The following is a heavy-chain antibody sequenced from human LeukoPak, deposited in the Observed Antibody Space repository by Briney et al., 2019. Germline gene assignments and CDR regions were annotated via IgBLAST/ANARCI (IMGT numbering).Heavy chain of an antibody. V-gene: IGHV1-24*01. CDR3: ATDSRGFDP. CDR2: FDPEDGET. Sequence: ASVKVSCKVSGYTLTELSMHWVRQAPGKGLEWMGRFDPEDGETIYAHNFQGRVTMTEDTSTDTAYMELSSLRSEDTAVYYCATDSRGFDPWGQGTLVTVSS. CDR1: GYTLTELS. J-gene: IGHJ5*02.